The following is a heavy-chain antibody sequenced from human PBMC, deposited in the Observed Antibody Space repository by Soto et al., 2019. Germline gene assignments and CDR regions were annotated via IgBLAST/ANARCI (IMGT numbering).Heavy chain of an antibody. D-gene: IGHD5-18*01. J-gene: IGHJ4*02. CDR3: VKTLQYSYGLPH. Sequence: PGGSLRLSCAASGFTFSSYGMHWVRQAPGKGLEWVAVIWYDGSKKYYADSVKGRFTISRDSSKNTLYLQMSSLRAEDTAVYYCVKTLQYSYGLPHWGQGTLVTVSS. CDR1: GFTFSSYG. CDR2: IWYDGSKK. V-gene: IGHV3-30*02.